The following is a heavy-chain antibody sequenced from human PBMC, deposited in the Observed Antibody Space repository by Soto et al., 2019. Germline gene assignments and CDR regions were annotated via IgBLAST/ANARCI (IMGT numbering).Heavy chain of an antibody. CDR3: AKDGGPVVITFDY. V-gene: IGHV3-23*01. CDR1: GLAFSDYA. CDR2: VSGNGDST. D-gene: IGHD3-22*01. J-gene: IGHJ4*02. Sequence: GGSLRLSCAASGLAFSDYAMSWVRQAPGKGLEWVSVVSGNGDSTYYADSVKGRFTISRDNSKNTLYLQMNSLRAEDTAVYYCAKDGGPVVITFDYWGQGTLVTVSS.